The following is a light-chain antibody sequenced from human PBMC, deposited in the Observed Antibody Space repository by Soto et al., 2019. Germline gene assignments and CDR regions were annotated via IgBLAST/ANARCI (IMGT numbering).Light chain of an antibody. CDR3: QQYSIWRT. CDR1: QSVSSN. J-gene: IGKJ1*01. V-gene: IGKV3-15*01. CDR2: GAS. Sequence: EIVFTQSPSALSVYPGERATLSCRASQSVSSNLAWYQQKPGQAPRLLIYGASTRATGIPARFSGSGSGTEFTLTISSLQSEDFAVYYCQQYSIWRTFGQGTKVDIK.